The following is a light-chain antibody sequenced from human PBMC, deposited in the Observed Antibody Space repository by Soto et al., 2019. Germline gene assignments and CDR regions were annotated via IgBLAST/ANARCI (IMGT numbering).Light chain of an antibody. Sequence: QSVVTQPDSVSGSPGQSINISCTGTSSDVGSYNFVSWYQQYPGKAPKVTIFEVRKPPSGVSNRFSGSNAGDKGSLTISGLQAQNESDYYSTSYRRTTTYVFATGPKVTVL. CDR3: TSYRRTTTYV. CDR1: SSDVGSYNF. J-gene: IGLJ1*01. V-gene: IGLV2-14*01. CDR2: EVR.